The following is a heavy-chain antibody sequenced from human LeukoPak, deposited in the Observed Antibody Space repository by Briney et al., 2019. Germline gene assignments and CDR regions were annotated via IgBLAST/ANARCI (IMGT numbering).Heavy chain of an antibody. CDR2: VSSSGSTI. Sequence: PGGSLRLSCAASGFTFSSYSMNWVRQAPGKGLEWVSYVSSSGSTIYYADSVKGRFTISRDNAKNSLYLQMNSLRAEDTAVYYCARLAAPDAFDIWGQGTMVTVSS. CDR1: GFTFSSYS. V-gene: IGHV3-48*01. J-gene: IGHJ3*02. CDR3: ARLAAPDAFDI. D-gene: IGHD6-13*01.